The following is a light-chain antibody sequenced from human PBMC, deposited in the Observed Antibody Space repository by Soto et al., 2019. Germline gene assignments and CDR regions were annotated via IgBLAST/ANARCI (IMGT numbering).Light chain of an antibody. Sequence: QAVVTRPPSVSGAPGQRVTISCAGTSSNIGTGYDVHWYQQLPDTAPQLIIYEIDNRPSGVPDRFSGSRSGTSASLAITGREAEDEADDYCQFYDSILGAPIFGGGTKLTVL. CDR1: SSNIGTGYD. V-gene: IGLV1-40*01. J-gene: IGLJ2*01. CDR3: QFYDSILGAPI. CDR2: EID.